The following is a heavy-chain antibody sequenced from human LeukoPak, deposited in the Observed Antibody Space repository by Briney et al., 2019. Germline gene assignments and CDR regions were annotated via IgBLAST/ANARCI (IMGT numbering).Heavy chain of an antibody. D-gene: IGHD2-8*02. CDR3: ARGLVGPDY. CDR1: GGSISSGDYC. V-gene: IGHV4-30-4*01. J-gene: IGHJ4*02. Sequence: PSETLSLTCTVSGGSISSGDYCWSWNRQPPGKGLEWIGYIYYSGSTYYNPSRKSRVTRSVDTSKKQFSLKLSSVTAADTAVYYCARGLVGPDYWGEGTLVTVSS. CDR2: IYYSGST.